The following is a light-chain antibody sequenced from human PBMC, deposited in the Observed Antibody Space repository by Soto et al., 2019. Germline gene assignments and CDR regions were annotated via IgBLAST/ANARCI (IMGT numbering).Light chain of an antibody. V-gene: IGLV2-14*02. CDR3: CSFTSRNTWV. CDR1: SSDVGRYNR. Sequence: QSALTQPASVFGSPGQTITISCTGTSSDVGRYNRVSWYQQNPGKAPKLMIYEGSRRPSGVSNRFSGSKSGNTASLTISGLQADDEGDYYCCSFTSRNTWVFGGGTKLTVL. J-gene: IGLJ3*02. CDR2: EGS.